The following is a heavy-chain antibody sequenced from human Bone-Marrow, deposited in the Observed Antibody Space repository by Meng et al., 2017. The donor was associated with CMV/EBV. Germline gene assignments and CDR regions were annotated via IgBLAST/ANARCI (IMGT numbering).Heavy chain of an antibody. CDR2: IYSGGST. Sequence: GESLKISCAASGFTVSSNYMSWVRQAPGKGLEWVSVIYSGGSTYYADSVKGRFTISRDNSKNTLYLQMNSLRAEDTAVYHCARDEGGIFAYWGQGTLVTVSS. CDR1: GFTVSSNY. D-gene: IGHD3-10*01. J-gene: IGHJ4*02. V-gene: IGHV3-53*01. CDR3: ARDEGGIFAY.